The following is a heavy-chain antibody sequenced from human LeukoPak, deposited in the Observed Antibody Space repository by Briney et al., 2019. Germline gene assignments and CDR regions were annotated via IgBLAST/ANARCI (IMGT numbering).Heavy chain of an antibody. J-gene: IGHJ4*02. CDR2: FRGRGGGT. V-gene: IGHV3-23*01. D-gene: IGHD1-26*01. CDR1: GFTFSSYA. CDR3: AKESAQWELLPYEENDY. Sequence: GGSLRLPCTASGFTFSSYAMSGARQAPGRGLEWVSAFRGRGGGTYYADSVKGRFTISRDNSKNTLYLKMNSLRDEDTAVYYCAKESAQWELLPYEENDYWGQGTLVTVSS.